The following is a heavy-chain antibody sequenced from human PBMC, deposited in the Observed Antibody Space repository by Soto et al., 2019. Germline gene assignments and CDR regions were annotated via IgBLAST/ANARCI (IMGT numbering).Heavy chain of an antibody. V-gene: IGHV5-51*01. CDR1: GYSFTSYW. CDR3: ARHYYGSGSSDPITDYYYYYMDV. CDR2: IYPGDSDT. J-gene: IGHJ6*03. Sequence: GESLKISCKGSGYSFTSYWIGWVRQMPGKGLEWMGIIYPGDSDTRYSPSFQGQVTISADKSISTAYLQWSSLKASDTAMYYCARHYYGSGSSDPITDYYYYYMDVRGKGTTVTVSS. D-gene: IGHD3-10*01.